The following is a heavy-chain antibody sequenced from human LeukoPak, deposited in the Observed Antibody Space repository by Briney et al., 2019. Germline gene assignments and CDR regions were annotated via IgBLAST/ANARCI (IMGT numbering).Heavy chain of an antibody. CDR1: GYTVTELS. D-gene: IGHD2-2*01. J-gene: IGHJ1*01. Sequence: ASVKVSCKVSGYTVTELSMHWVRQAPGKGLEWMGGFDPEDGETIYAQKFQGRVTMTEDTSTDTAYMELSSLRSEDTAVYYCAKQLLSIQYFQHWGQGTLVTVSS. CDR3: AKQLLSIQYFQH. V-gene: IGHV1-24*01. CDR2: FDPEDGET.